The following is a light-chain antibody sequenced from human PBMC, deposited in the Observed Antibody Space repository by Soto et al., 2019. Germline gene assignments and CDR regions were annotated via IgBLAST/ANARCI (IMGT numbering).Light chain of an antibody. Sequence: ETVLTQSPGTLSSSPGERATLSCRASQTVSSSYLAWYQQKPGQAPRLLIYGASRRATGIPDRFSGSGSGTDYTLTISRLEPEDFAVYYCQQYGSSPPTYTFGQGTKLEI. V-gene: IGKV3-20*01. CDR1: QTVSSSY. J-gene: IGKJ2*01. CDR2: GAS. CDR3: QQYGSSPPTYT.